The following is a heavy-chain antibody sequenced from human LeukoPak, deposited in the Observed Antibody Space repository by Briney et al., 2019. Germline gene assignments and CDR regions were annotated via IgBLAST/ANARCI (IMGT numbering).Heavy chain of an antibody. CDR2: INHSGST. CDR3: ARAPYYYGSGSVDY. CDR1: GGSFSGYY. J-gene: IGHJ4*02. D-gene: IGHD3-10*01. V-gene: IGHV4-34*01. Sequence: SETLSLTCAVYGGSFSGYYRSWIRQPPGKGLEWIGEINHSGSTNYNPSLKSRVTISVDTSKNPFSLKLSSVTAADTAVYYCARAPYYYGSGSVDYSGQGTLVTVSS.